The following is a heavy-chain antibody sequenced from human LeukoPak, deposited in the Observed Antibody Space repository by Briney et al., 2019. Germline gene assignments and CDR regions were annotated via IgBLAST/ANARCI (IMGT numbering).Heavy chain of an antibody. CDR3: ARVNYDFWSGYYELGY. Sequence: GASVKVSCKASGYTFTSYGISWVRQAPGQGLEWMGWISAYNGNTNYAQKLQGRVTMTTDTSTSTAYMELRSLRSDDTAVYYCARVNYDFWSGYYELGYWGQGTLVTVSS. CDR2: ISAYNGNT. V-gene: IGHV1-18*01. CDR1: GYTFTSYG. J-gene: IGHJ4*02. D-gene: IGHD3-3*01.